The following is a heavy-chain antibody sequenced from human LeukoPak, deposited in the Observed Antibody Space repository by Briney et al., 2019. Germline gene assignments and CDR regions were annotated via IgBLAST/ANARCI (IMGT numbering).Heavy chain of an antibody. CDR1: GFTLSSYS. D-gene: IGHD4/OR15-4a*01. CDR3: ARRAGAYSHPYDY. Sequence: GGSLRLSCAASGFTLSSYSMNWVRQAPGKGLEWVSYINSGSNTIYYADSVKGRFTISRDNSKNTLYLQMNSLRAEDTAVYYCARRAGAYSHPYDYWGQGTLVTVSS. CDR2: INSGSNTI. J-gene: IGHJ4*02. V-gene: IGHV3-48*01.